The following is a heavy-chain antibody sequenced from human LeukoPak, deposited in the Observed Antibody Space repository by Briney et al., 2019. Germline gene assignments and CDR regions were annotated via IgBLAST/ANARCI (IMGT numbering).Heavy chain of an antibody. CDR3: ARDIGYYGSGENDAFDI. D-gene: IGHD3-10*01. CDR1: VFTLINYA. J-gene: IGHJ3*02. Sequence: GGCLRVSRVASVFTLINYALHWVRPAPGKGLERGAVISYDGSDKYYAVSVKGRFTISRDSSKNTLYLQMNSLRAEDTAVYYCARDIGYYGSGENDAFDIWGQGTMVTVSS. V-gene: IGHV3-30*04. CDR2: ISYDGSDK.